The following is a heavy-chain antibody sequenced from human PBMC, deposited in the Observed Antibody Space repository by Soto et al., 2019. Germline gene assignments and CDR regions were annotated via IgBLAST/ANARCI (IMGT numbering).Heavy chain of an antibody. CDR2: INAGNGNT. CDR1: GYTFTSYA. J-gene: IGHJ6*03. CDR3: ARVGSTEAGTNYYYYMDV. V-gene: IGHV1-3*01. D-gene: IGHD6-19*01. Sequence: ASVKVSCKASGYTFTSYAMHWVRQAPGQRLEWMGWINAGNGNTKYSQKFQGRVTITRDTSASTAYMELSSLRSEDTAVYYCARVGSTEAGTNYYYYMDVWGKGTTVTVSS.